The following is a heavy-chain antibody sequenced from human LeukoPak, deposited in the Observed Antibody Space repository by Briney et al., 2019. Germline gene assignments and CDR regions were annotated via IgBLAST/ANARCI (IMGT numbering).Heavy chain of an antibody. CDR1: GWSFSGYY. Sequence: EPLSLPCAVYGWSFSGYYWSWIRQPPGKGLEWIGEINHSGSTNYNPSLKSRVTISVDTSKNQFSLKLSSVTAADTAVYYCARGGSRIAARQGWFDPWGQGTLVTVSS. CDR3: ARGGSRIAARQGWFDP. J-gene: IGHJ5*02. V-gene: IGHV4-34*01. CDR2: INHSGST. D-gene: IGHD6-13*01.